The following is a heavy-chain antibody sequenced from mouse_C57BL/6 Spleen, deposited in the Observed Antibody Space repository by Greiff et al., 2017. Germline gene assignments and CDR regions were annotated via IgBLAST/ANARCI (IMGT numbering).Heavy chain of an antibody. J-gene: IGHJ1*03. CDR3: ARHVNVGYFDV. CDR1: GFTFSDYG. Sequence: EVQVVESGGGLVQPGGSLKLSCAASGFTFSDYGMAWVRQAPRKGPEWVAFISNLAYSIYYADTVKGRFTISSENAKNTLYLKMSSLRSEDTAMYYCARHVNVGYFDVWGTGTTVTVSS. CDR2: ISNLAYSI. V-gene: IGHV5-15*01.